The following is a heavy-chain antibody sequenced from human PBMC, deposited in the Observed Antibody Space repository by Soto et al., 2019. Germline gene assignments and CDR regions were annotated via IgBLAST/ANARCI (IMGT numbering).Heavy chain of an antibody. Sequence: QVQLVQSGVEVKKPGASVKVSCKASGYTFSSYGISWVRQAPGQGLEWMGWISAYNGNTNYAQKLQGRVTMTPDTPTSTAYMELRSLRSDDTAVYYCARSTHDFWSGYGWGRELDAFDIWGQGTMVTVSS. J-gene: IGHJ3*02. D-gene: IGHD3-3*01. V-gene: IGHV1-18*01. CDR1: GYTFSSYG. CDR3: ARSTHDFWSGYGWGRELDAFDI. CDR2: ISAYNGNT.